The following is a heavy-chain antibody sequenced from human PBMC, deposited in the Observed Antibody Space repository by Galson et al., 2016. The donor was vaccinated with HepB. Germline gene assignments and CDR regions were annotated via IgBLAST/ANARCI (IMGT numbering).Heavy chain of an antibody. V-gene: IGHV3-30*18. CDR3: AKATYSGTYFES. J-gene: IGHJ4*02. D-gene: IGHD3-10*01. CDR1: GFIFSNFG. CDR2: ISYDANNK. Sequence: PRLSCAASGFIFSNFGMHWVRQAPGKGLEWVAVISYDANNKYYEDSVKGRFTISRDNSKSTLYLQLNSLRGDDTAVYYCAKATYSGTYFESWGQGTLVTVSS.